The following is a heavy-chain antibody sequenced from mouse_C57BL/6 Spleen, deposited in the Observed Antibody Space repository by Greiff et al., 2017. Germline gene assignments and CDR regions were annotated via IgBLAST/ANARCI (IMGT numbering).Heavy chain of an antibody. J-gene: IGHJ1*03. CDR2: IDPENGDT. Sequence: EVQLQQSGAELVRPGASVKLSCTASGFNIKDDYMHWVKQRPEQGLEWIGWIDPENGDTEYASKFQGKATITADTSSNTAYLQLSSLTSKDTAVYNCTTYGSSHERYFDVWGTGTTVTVSS. V-gene: IGHV14-4*01. CDR1: GFNIKDDY. D-gene: IGHD1-1*01. CDR3: TTYGSSHERYFDV.